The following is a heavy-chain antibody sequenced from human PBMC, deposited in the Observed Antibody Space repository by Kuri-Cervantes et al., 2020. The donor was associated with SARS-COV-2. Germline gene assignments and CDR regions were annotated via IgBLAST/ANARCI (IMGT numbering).Heavy chain of an antibody. CDR2: ISSSGSTK. Sequence: GESLKISWAASGFTFSSYEMNWVRQAPGKGLEWVSYISSSGSTKYYADSVKGRFTISRDNAKNSLYLQMNSLRAEDTAVYYCARYAYCGGDCYWLAFDIWGQGTMVTVSS. J-gene: IGHJ3*02. D-gene: IGHD2-21*01. CDR1: GFTFSSYE. V-gene: IGHV3-48*03. CDR3: ARYAYCGGDCYWLAFDI.